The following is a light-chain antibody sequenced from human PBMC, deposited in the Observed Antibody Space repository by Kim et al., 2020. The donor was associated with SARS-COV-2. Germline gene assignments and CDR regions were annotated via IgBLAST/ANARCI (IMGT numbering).Light chain of an antibody. Sequence: SPGDRATLSGRAGRKVSSCFAWYQQKPRQPPRLLIYDASVRATGVPARFRGSGYGTAFTLTIDSLEPEDFVLYYCRHRSDWPRGAFGQGTRLEIK. CDR3: RHRSDWPRGA. CDR2: DAS. V-gene: IGKV3-11*01. J-gene: IGKJ5*01. CDR1: RKVSSC.